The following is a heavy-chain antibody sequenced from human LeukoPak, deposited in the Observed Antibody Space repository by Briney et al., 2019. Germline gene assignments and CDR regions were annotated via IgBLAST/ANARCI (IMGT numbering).Heavy chain of an antibody. CDR2: LSSDGSYD. J-gene: IGHJ4*02. V-gene: IGHV3-30*04. Sequence: GGSLRLSCSASGFTFSIYAMHWVHQTPDRGLEWVGFLSSDGSYDQYRESVRGRFSISRDNSKNTLYLEMNSLTVDDTGVYYCAREGTYPDFWSGYFEYWGQGTLAIVSS. CDR3: AREGTYPDFWSGYFEY. D-gene: IGHD3-3*01. CDR1: GFTFSIYA.